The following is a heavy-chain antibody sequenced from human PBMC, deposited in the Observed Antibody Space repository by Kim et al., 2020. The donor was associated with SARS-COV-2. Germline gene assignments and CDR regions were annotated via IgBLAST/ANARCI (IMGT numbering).Heavy chain of an antibody. D-gene: IGHD1-7*01. CDR1: GFTFSSYD. CDR2: ISYDGSYK. CDR3: AKEEVTGTTKWNYFYYGMYV. V-gene: IGHV3-30*18. J-gene: IGHJ6*02. Sequence: GGSLRLSCAASGFTFSSYDMHWVRQAPGKGLEWVAVISYDGSYKYYADSVKGRFTISRDNSKNTLYLQMNSLRAEDTAVYYCAKEEVTGTTKWNYFYYGMYVWGQGTTVTVSS.